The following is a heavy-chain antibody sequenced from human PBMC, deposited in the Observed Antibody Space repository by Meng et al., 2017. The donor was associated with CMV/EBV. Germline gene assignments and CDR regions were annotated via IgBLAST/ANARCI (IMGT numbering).Heavy chain of an antibody. CDR3: AREITPRYDFWSGYLSDWFDP. V-gene: IGHV1-2*02. CDR1: GYTFTGYY. Sequence: ASVKVSCKASGYTFTGYYMHWVRQAPGQGLEWMGWINPNSGGTNYAQKFQGRVTMTRDTSISTAYMELSRLRSDDTAVYYCAREITPRYDFWSGYLSDWFDPWGQGTLVTVS. D-gene: IGHD3-3*01. CDR2: INPNSGGT. J-gene: IGHJ5*02.